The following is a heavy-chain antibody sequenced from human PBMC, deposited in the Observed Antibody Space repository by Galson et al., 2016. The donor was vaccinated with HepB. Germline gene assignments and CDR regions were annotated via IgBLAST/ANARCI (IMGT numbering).Heavy chain of an antibody. CDR3: ARSPSDSKFDY. J-gene: IGHJ4*02. V-gene: IGHV1-8*01. D-gene: IGHD2-21*02. CDR2: MNPNSGNT. CDR1: GYTFTSYD. Sequence: SVKVSCKASGYTFTSYDVNWVRQATGQGLEWMGWMNPNSGNTGNAQKFQGRVTMSINTSISTAYMELPSLRSEDTAIYYCARSPSDSKFDYWGQGTLVTVSS.